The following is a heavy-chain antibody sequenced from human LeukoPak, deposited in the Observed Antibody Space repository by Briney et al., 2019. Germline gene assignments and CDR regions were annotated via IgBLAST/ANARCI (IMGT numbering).Heavy chain of an antibody. V-gene: IGHV3-30-3*01. CDR3: ASDILTGYLYY. CDR1: GFTFSSYA. Sequence: GGSLRLSCAASGFTFSSYAMHWVRQAPGKGLEWVAVISYDGSNKYYADSVKGRFTISRDNSKNTLYLQMNSLRAEDTAVYYCASDILTGYLYYWGQGTLVTVSS. D-gene: IGHD3-9*01. CDR2: ISYDGSNK. J-gene: IGHJ4*02.